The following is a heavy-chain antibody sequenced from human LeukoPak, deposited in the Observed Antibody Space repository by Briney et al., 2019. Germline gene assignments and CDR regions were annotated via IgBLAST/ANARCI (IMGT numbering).Heavy chain of an antibody. CDR1: GFTFDSYA. Sequence: PGGSLRLSCEASGFTFDSYAMNWVRQAPGKGLEWASSIGGFGGSTYYADSVKGRFTISRDNSKNTLYLQMNSLRAEDSAVYYCARAPNYDSSGYFIGWGQGTLVTVSS. D-gene: IGHD3-22*01. CDR3: ARAPNYDSSGYFIG. V-gene: IGHV3-23*01. J-gene: IGHJ4*02. CDR2: IGGFGGST.